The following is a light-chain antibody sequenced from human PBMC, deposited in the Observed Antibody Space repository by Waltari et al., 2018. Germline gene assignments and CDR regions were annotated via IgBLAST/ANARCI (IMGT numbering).Light chain of an antibody. CDR2: GNN. CDR1: SSHLGADYD. J-gene: IGLJ1*01. CDR3: QSYDSSLSDSYV. Sequence: QSVLTQPPSVSGAPGQRVTISCTGRSSHLGADYDVHWYQQLPGPAPKLLIDGNNNRPSGVPDRFSGSKSGTSASLAITGLQAEDEADYFCQSYDSSLSDSYVFGTGTKVTVL. V-gene: IGLV1-40*01.